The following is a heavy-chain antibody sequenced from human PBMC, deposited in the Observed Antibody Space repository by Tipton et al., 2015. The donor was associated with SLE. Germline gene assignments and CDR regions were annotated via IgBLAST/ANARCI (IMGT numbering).Heavy chain of an antibody. D-gene: IGHD6-13*01. CDR1: GGSFSSYP. CDR2: IIPIFGTS. Sequence: QSGAEVKKPGSSVKVSCKASGGSFSSYPVTWVRQAPGQGLELMGRIIPIFGTSKDAQKFQGRVTFTTDESTSTVYMELSNLRYDDTAVYYCARGGEIATVASAFDIWGQGTMVTVSS. J-gene: IGHJ3*02. V-gene: IGHV1-69*05. CDR3: ARGGEIATVASAFDI.